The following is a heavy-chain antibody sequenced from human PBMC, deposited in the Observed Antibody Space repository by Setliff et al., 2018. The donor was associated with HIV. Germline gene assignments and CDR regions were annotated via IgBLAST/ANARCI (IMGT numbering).Heavy chain of an antibody. CDR2: FPYNGGR. V-gene: IGHV4-39*01. D-gene: IGHD2-15*01. CDR3: VKHVDSDFSGDPDWFDP. Sequence: SSETLSLTCTVSGDSVSTRNSFWGWIRQPPGKGLEWIGSFPYNGGRRYTPSLKSRVTISADMSKNQFSLNLNSVTAADTAVYYCVKHVDSDFSGDPDWFDPWGQGIPVTVSS. CDR1: GDSVSTRNSF. J-gene: IGHJ5*02.